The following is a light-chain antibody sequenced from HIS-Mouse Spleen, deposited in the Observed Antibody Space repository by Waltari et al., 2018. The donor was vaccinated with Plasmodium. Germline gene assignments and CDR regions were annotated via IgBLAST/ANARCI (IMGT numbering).Light chain of an antibody. CDR3: QVWDSSSDHVV. CDR1: NIGSKS. J-gene: IGLJ2*01. CDR2: DDS. V-gene: IGLV3-21*03. Sequence: SYVLTQPPSVSVAPGKTARITCGGNNIGSKSVHWYQQKPGQAPFLVVYDDSDRPSGIPERFAGSNAGNTATLTISRVEAVDEADYYCQVWDSSSDHVVFGGGTKLTVL.